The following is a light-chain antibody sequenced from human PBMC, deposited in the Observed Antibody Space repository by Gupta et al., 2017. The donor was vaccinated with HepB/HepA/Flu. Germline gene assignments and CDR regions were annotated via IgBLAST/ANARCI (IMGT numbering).Light chain of an antibody. Sequence: DIVMPQSHDSLAVSLGERATINCKSSQRVLYSSNNKNYLAWYQQKPGQPPKLLIYWASTRESGVPDRFSGSGSGTDFTLTISSLQAGDLAVYYCQQYNNSPYTFGQGTKLEI. J-gene: IGKJ2*01. CDR2: WAS. CDR1: QRVLYSSNNKNY. CDR3: QQYNNSPYT. V-gene: IGKV4-1*01.